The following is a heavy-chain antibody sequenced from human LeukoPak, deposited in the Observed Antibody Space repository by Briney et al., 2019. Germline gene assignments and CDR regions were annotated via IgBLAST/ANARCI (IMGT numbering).Heavy chain of an antibody. CDR2: INPNSGGT. CDR3: ARVLRGITMILVVDAFDI. J-gene: IGHJ3*02. V-gene: IGHV1-2*02. CDR1: GYTFIDYY. Sequence: GASVKVSCKASGYTFIDYYMHWVRQAPGQGLEWVGWINPNSGGTNYAQNFQGRVTMTRDTSITTAYMELSRLRSDDTAAYYCARVLRGITMILVVDAFDIWGQGTGVTVSS. D-gene: IGHD3-22*01.